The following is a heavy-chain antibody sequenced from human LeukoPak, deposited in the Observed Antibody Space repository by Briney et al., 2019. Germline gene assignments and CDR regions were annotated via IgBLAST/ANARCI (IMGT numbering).Heavy chain of an antibody. Sequence: GGSLRLSCAASGSTFSSYAMHWVRQAPGKGLEWVAVISYDGSNKYYADSVKGRFTISRDNSKNTLYLQMNSLRAEDTAVYYCARGAVAGTNWFDPWGQGTLVTVSS. J-gene: IGHJ5*02. CDR3: ARGAVAGTNWFDP. CDR1: GSTFSSYA. V-gene: IGHV3-30-3*01. CDR2: ISYDGSNK. D-gene: IGHD6-19*01.